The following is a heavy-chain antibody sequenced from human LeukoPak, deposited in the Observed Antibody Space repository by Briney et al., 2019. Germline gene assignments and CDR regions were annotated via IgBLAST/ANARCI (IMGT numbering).Heavy chain of an antibody. V-gene: IGHV3-7*01. CDR3: ARDMIRGVVNN. CDR1: GFTFSNSW. CDR2: MIGGGSEI. D-gene: IGHD3-10*01. J-gene: IGHJ4*02. Sequence: PGGSLRLSCAASGFTFSNSWMTWVRQAPGKGLEWVASMIGGGSEIDYMDSVKGGFTISKDNAKNRLYMQMNSLRVEDTAVYYCARDMIRGVVNNWGQGALVTVSS.